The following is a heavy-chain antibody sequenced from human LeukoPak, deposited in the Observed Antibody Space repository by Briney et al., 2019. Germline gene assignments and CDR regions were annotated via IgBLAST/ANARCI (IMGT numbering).Heavy chain of an antibody. CDR2: ISSSSYI. V-gene: IGHV3-21*01. Sequence: GGSLRLSCAASGFTFSSYSMNWVRQAPGKGLEWVSSISSSSYIYYADSVKGRFTISRDNAKNSLYLQMNSLRAEDTAVYYCARDGTQSRGGAFDIWGQGTMVTVSS. CDR1: GFTFSSYS. CDR3: ARDGTQSRGGAFDI. D-gene: IGHD6-13*01. J-gene: IGHJ3*02.